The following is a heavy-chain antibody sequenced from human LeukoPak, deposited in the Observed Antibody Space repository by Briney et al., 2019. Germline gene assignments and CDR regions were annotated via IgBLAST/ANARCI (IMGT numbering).Heavy chain of an antibody. CDR1: GGSISSGGYY. V-gene: IGHV4-30-2*01. Sequence: SQTLSLTCTVSGGSISSGGYYWSWIRQPPGKGLEWIGYIYHSGSTYYNPSLKSRVTISVDRSKNQFSLKLSSVTAANTAVYYCAREAPEVVVVPAAIRGWYFDLWGRGTLVTVSS. CDR2: IYHSGST. J-gene: IGHJ2*01. CDR3: AREAPEVVVVPAAIRGWYFDL. D-gene: IGHD2-2*02.